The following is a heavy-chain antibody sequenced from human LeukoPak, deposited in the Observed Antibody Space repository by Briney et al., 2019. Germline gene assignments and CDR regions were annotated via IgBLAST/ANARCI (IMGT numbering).Heavy chain of an antibody. CDR3: AKDHEPLPYYYDSSGSYDY. V-gene: IGHV3-23*01. CDR1: GFTFSSYA. D-gene: IGHD3-22*01. CDR2: ISGSGGST. J-gene: IGHJ4*02. Sequence: PGGSLRLSCAASGFTFSSYAMSWVRQAPGKGLEWVSAISGSGGSTYYADSVKGRFTISRDNSKNTLYLQMNSLRAEDTAVYYCAKDHEPLPYYYDSSGSYDYWGQGTLVAVSS.